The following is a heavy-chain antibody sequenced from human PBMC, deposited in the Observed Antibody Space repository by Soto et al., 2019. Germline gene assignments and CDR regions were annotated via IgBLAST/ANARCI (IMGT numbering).Heavy chain of an antibody. Sequence: QVQLVQSGAEVKKPGSSVKVSCKASGGTFSSYAISWVRQAPGQGLEWMGGIIPIFGTANYAQKFQGRVTITADESTSTAYMELSSLRSEDTAVYYCARTDIVVVVAATHDYYYYGMDVLGQGTTVTVSS. J-gene: IGHJ6*02. D-gene: IGHD2-15*01. CDR1: GGTFSSYA. V-gene: IGHV1-69*01. CDR3: ARTDIVVVVAATHDYYYYGMDV. CDR2: IIPIFGTA.